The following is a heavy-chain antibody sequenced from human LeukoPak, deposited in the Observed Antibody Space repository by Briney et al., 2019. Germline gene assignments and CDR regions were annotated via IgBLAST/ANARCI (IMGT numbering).Heavy chain of an antibody. D-gene: IGHD6-13*01. Sequence: ASVKVSCKASGYTFTSYAMNWVRQAPGQGLEWMGWMNPNSGNTGYAQKFQGRVTMTRNTSISTAYMELSSLRSEDTAVYYCARARHIAAAGYYFDYWGQGTLVTVSS. CDR1: GYTFTSYA. V-gene: IGHV1-8*02. CDR2: MNPNSGNT. J-gene: IGHJ4*02. CDR3: ARARHIAAAGYYFDY.